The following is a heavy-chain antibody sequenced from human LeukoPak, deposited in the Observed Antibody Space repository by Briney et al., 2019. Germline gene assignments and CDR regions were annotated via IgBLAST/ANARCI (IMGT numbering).Heavy chain of an antibody. CDR3: ARGTGGYRSNWFDP. J-gene: IGHJ5*02. V-gene: IGHV4-34*01. Sequence: SETLSLTCAVYGGSFSGYYWRWIRQPPGKGLEWIGEINHSGSTNYNPSLKSRVTISVDTSKNQFSLKLSSVTAADTAVYYCARGTGGYRSNWFDPWGQGTLVTVSS. D-gene: IGHD6-25*01. CDR1: GGSFSGYY. CDR2: INHSGST.